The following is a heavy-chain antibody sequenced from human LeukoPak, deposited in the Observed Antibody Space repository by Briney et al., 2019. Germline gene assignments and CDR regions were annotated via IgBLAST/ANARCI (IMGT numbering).Heavy chain of an antibody. CDR1: GGSISPYY. CDR3: ARVAVAARPEDYMDV. CDR2: IYTSGST. D-gene: IGHD6-6*01. J-gene: IGHJ6*03. Sequence: SETLSLTCTVSGGSISPYYWSWIRQPAGKGLEWIGRIYTSGSTNYNPSLKSRVTMSVDTSKNQFSLKLSSVTAADSAVYYCARVAVAARPEDYMDVWGKGTTVTVSS. V-gene: IGHV4-4*07.